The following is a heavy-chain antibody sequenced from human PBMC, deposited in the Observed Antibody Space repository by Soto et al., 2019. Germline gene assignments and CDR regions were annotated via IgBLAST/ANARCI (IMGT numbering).Heavy chain of an antibody. CDR3: ARITGRHLDY. J-gene: IGHJ4*02. CDR2: IDYSGTA. V-gene: IGHV4-39*01. D-gene: IGHD1-20*01. CDR1: SGSISVTNVF. Sequence: XATLSLTFTVSSGSISVTNVFWGWVRQPPGKGLEWIGNIDYSGTAYFSPSLATRVTFHVDTSKNQFSLTLYSVTAAYTAVYYCARITGRHLDYWGQGILVTVSS.